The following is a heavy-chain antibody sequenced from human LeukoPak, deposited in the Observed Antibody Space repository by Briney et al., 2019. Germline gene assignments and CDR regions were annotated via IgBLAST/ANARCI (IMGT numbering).Heavy chain of an antibody. V-gene: IGHV3-30*03. CDR1: GLIFTTYA. J-gene: IGHJ3*02. CDR3: TRPAPPGGIVYGFHI. D-gene: IGHD3-16*02. Sequence: GRSLRLSCAASGLIFTTYAMHWVRRAPGKGLEWVAIISYDGNYRNYADSVKGRFTISRDNSKNTLYLQMNSLGAEDTAVYYCTRPAPPGGIVYGFHIWGQGTMVTVSS. CDR2: ISYDGNYR.